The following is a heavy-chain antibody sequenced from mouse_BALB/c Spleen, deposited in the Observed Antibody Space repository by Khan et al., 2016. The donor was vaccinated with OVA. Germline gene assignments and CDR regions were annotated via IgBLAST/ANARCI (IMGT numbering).Heavy chain of an antibody. CDR2: ISYSGVT. CDR1: GYSITSCYA. V-gene: IGHV3-2*02. D-gene: IGHD1-1*01. J-gene: IGHJ2*01. Sequence: EVQLQESGPGLVKPSQSLSLTCTVTGYSITSCYAWNWIRQFPGNKLEWMGYISYSGVTRYTPSLKSRISITLDTSKNQFFLQLNSVTTEDTATYYCARGNYYGYYFDYWGQGTTLTVSS. CDR3: ARGNYYGYYFDY.